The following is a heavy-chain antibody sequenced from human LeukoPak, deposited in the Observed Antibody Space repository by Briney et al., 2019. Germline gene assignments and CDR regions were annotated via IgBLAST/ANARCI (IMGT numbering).Heavy chain of an antibody. CDR3: ARRGDIVATMGAFDI. J-gene: IGHJ3*02. Sequence: ASETLSLTCTVSGYSISSGYYWGWIRRPPGKGLEWIGSIYYSGSTYYNPSLKSRVTISVDTSKNQFSLKLSSVTAADTAVYYCARRGDIVATMGAFDIWGQGTMVTVSS. CDR1: GYSISSGYY. D-gene: IGHD5-12*01. CDR2: IYYSGST. V-gene: IGHV4-38-2*02.